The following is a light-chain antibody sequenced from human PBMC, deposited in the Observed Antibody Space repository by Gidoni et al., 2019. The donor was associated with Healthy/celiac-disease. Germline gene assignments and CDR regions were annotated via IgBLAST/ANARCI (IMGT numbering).Light chain of an antibody. CDR3: LQHNSYPIT. Sequence: DIQMTQPPSSLSASVGDRVTITCRASQGIRNDVGWYQQKPGKAPKRLIYSASSLQSGVPSRFSGSGSGTEFTLTISSLQPEDFATYYCLQHNSYPITFGQGTRLEIK. CDR2: SAS. V-gene: IGKV1-17*01. CDR1: QGIRND. J-gene: IGKJ5*01.